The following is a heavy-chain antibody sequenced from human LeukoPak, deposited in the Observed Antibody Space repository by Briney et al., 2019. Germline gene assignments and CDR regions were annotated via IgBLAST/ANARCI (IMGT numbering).Heavy chain of an antibody. Sequence: GGSLRHSCSASGFTFSSYGMHWVRQAPGKGLEWVAVIWYDGSNKYYADSVKGRFTISRDNSKNTLYLQMNSLRAEDMAVYYCARDGDCSSTSCYLAYWGQGTLVTVSS. V-gene: IGHV3-33*01. D-gene: IGHD2-2*01. CDR2: IWYDGSNK. J-gene: IGHJ4*02. CDR1: GFTFSSYG. CDR3: ARDGDCSSTSCYLAY.